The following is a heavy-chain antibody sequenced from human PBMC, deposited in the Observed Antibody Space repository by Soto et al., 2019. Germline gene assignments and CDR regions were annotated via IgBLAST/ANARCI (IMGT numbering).Heavy chain of an antibody. CDR1: GFTFSSYA. CDR2: ISYDGSNK. V-gene: IGHV3-30-3*01. D-gene: IGHD3-22*01. Sequence: QVQLVESGGGVVQPGGSLRLSCSASGFTFSSYAMHWVRQPPGKGLEWVAVISYDGSNKYSADSVNGRFTISRDNSKNTLYLQMNSLRPEDTAVYYCAKDLNYYDSSGYPGGMDVWGQGTTVTVSS. J-gene: IGHJ6*02. CDR3: AKDLNYYDSSGYPGGMDV.